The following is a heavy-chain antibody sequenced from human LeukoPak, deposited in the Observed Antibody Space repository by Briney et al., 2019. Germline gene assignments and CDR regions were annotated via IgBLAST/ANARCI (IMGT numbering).Heavy chain of an antibody. D-gene: IGHD1-26*01. Sequence: GGSLRLSCAASGFTFSSYWMGWVRQAPGQGLEWVANIRQEGSEKNYADSVKGRFTISRDNAKNSLYLQMNSLRAEDTAVYYCARLVGATKGAFDIWGQGTMVTVSS. CDR2: IRQEGSEK. J-gene: IGHJ3*02. CDR1: GFTFSSYW. V-gene: IGHV3-7*01. CDR3: ARLVGATKGAFDI.